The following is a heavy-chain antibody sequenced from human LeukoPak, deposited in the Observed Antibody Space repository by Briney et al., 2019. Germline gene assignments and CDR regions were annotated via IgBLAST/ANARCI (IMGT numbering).Heavy chain of an antibody. J-gene: IGHJ3*02. D-gene: IGHD3-3*01. V-gene: IGHV3-30*02. CDR2: IRYDGSNK. CDR1: GFTFSNYA. CDR3: AKDSARGITIFGVVIEGAFDI. Sequence: GRSLRLSCAASGFTFSNYAMHWVRQAPGKGLEWVAFIRYDGSNKYYADSVKGRFTISRDNSKNTLYLQMNSLRAEDTAVYYCAKDSARGITIFGVVIEGAFDIWGQGTMVTVSS.